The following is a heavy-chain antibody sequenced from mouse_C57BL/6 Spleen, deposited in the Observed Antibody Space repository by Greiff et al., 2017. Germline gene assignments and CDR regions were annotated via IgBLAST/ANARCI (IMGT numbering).Heavy chain of an antibody. V-gene: IGHV1-50*01. CDR1: GYTFTSYW. CDR3: ERVYYGNYVRGAMDY. CDR2: IDPSDSYT. J-gene: IGHJ4*01. D-gene: IGHD2-1*01. Sequence: QVQLKQPGAELVKPGASVKLSCKASGYTFTSYWMQWVKQRPGQGLEWIGEIDPSDSYTNYNQKFKGKATLTVDTSSSTACMQLSSLTSEDSAVYYCERVYYGNYVRGAMDYWGQGTSVTVSS.